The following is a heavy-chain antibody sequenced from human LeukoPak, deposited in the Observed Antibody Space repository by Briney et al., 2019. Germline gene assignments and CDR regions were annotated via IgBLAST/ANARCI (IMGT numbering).Heavy chain of an antibody. J-gene: IGHJ4*02. CDR2: ISGSGPST. CDR1: GFTFNNYA. Sequence: GGSLRLSCVASGFTFNNYAMSWVRQAPGKGLEWVSSISGSGPSTDYTDAVKGRFIISRDKSKNTLHLQMNSLRAEDTALYYCARLPTFYYDSSGSHYDYWGQGTLVTVSS. V-gene: IGHV3-23*01. CDR3: ARLPTFYYDSSGSHYDY. D-gene: IGHD3-22*01.